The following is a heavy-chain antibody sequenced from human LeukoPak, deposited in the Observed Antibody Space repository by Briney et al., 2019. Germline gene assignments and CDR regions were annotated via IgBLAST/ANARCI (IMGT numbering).Heavy chain of an antibody. V-gene: IGHV3-33*01. CDR3: ARVVVSATPRYYYYGMDV. D-gene: IGHD2-15*01. Sequence: PGGSLRLSCAASGFTFSSYGMHWVRQAPGKGLEWVAVIWYDGSNKYYADSVKGRFTISRDNSKNTLYLRMNSLRAEDTAVYYCARVVVSATPRYYYYGMDVWGKGTTVTVSS. J-gene: IGHJ6*04. CDR1: GFTFSSYG. CDR2: IWYDGSNK.